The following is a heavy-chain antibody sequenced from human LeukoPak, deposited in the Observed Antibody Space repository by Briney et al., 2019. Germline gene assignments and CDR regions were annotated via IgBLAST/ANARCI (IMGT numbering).Heavy chain of an antibody. CDR2: ISVSGDTT. CDR1: GFTSSSYA. CDR3: AKAPPIGYCSSTTCYFDY. D-gene: IGHD2-2*01. Sequence: GGSLRLSCAVSGFTSSSYAMSWVRQAPGKGLEWVSAISVSGDTTYYADSVKGRFTISRDNSKNTLYLQMNSLRAEDTALYYCAKAPPIGYCSSTTCYFDYWGQGTLVTVSS. V-gene: IGHV3-23*01. J-gene: IGHJ4*02.